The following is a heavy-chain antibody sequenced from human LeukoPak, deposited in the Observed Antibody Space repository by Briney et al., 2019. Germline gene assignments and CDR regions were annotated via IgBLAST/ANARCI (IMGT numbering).Heavy chain of an antibody. Sequence: SGGSLRLSCAASGFTFSSYSMNWVRQAPGKGLEWVSSISSSSSYIYYADSVKGRFTISRDNAKNSLYLQMNSLRAEDTAVYSCARGADGVSSNSRGWFDPWGQGTLVTVSS. V-gene: IGHV3-21*01. CDR1: GFTFSSYS. CDR2: ISSSSSYI. D-gene: IGHD2-15*01. J-gene: IGHJ5*02. CDR3: ARGADGVSSNSRGWFDP.